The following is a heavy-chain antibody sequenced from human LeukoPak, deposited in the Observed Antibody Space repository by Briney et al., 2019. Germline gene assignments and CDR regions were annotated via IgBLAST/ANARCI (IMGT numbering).Heavy chain of an antibody. CDR1: GYTFTSYG. CDR3: ARDDSHNYDFWSGYYNIFDY. D-gene: IGHD3-3*01. Sequence: ASVKVSRKASGYTFTSYGISWVRQAPGQGLEWMGWISAYNGNTNYAQKLQGRVTMTTDTSTSTAYMELRSLRSDDTAVYYCARDDSHNYDFWSGYYNIFDYWGQGTLVTVSS. J-gene: IGHJ4*02. CDR2: ISAYNGNT. V-gene: IGHV1-18*01.